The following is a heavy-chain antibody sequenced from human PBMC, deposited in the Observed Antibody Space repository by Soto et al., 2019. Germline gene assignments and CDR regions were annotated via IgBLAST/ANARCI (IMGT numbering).Heavy chain of an antibody. CDR1: GFTFSYYA. D-gene: IGHD6-19*01. CDR3: ARDFGSGWTGGDY. CDR2: ISSDGSNK. J-gene: IGHJ4*02. Sequence: QVQLVESGGGVVQPGRSLRLSCAASGFTFSYYAIYWVRQAPGKGLEWVAVISSDGSNKYYADSVKGRFTISRDNSKNTLYLQMNSLRAEDAAVYYCARDFGSGWTGGDYWGQGTLVTVSS. V-gene: IGHV3-30-3*01.